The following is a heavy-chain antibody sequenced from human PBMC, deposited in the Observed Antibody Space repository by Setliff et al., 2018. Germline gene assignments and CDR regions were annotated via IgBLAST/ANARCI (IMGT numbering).Heavy chain of an antibody. V-gene: IGHV4-4*08. CDR3: ARGGGRIRQLGATGVHTFDI. D-gene: IGHD1-26*01. Sequence: KPSETLSLTCTVSGGSIRNYYWSWIRQPPGKGLEWIGYIQTGGSTNYNPSLKSRVNISVDTSKKQFSLKLSSVTAADTAVYYCARGGGRIRQLGATGVHTFDIWGQGTVVT. CDR2: IQTGGST. J-gene: IGHJ3*02. CDR1: GGSIRNYY.